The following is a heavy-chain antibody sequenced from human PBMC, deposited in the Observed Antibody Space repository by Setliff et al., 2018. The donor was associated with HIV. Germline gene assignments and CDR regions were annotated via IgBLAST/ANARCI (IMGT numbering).Heavy chain of an antibody. V-gene: IGHV4-59*01. CDR3: ARSPGVDTNMAFDY. D-gene: IGHD5-18*01. CDR2: IYYSGNT. Sequence: SETLSLTCTVSGGSISSYYWSWIRQPPGKGLEYIGYIYYSGNTDYNPSLKSRVTISVDRSKNQFSLKLNSVTAADTAVYYCARSPGVDTNMAFDYWGQGMLVTVSS. J-gene: IGHJ4*02. CDR1: GGSISSYY.